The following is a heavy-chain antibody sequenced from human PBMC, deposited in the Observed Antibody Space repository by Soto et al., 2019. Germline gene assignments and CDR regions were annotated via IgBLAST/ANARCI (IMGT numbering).Heavy chain of an antibody. CDR1: GGSFRGYY. CDR3: ARVYCSGGSCPPGLSGFDY. D-gene: IGHD2-15*01. CDR2: INHSGST. V-gene: IGHV4-34*01. Sequence: PSETLSLTCAVHGGSFRGYYWSWIRQPPGKGLEWIGEINHSGSTNYNPSLKSRVTISVDTSKNQFSLKLSSVTAADTAVYSCARVYCSGGSCPPGLSGFDYWGQGTLVTVSS. J-gene: IGHJ4*02.